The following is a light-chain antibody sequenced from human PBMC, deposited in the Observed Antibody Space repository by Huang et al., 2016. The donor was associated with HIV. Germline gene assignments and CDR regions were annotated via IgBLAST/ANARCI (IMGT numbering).Light chain of an antibody. CDR3: QQYNDWPLT. V-gene: IGKV3-15*01. Sequence: EIVMTQSPATLSVSPGERVTLSCRASQSLSSQLAWYQQKRGQAPRLLIYGVSTRATDIPARFSCSGSGTDITLTINSLQSEDFATYYCQQYNDWPLTFGQGTEVEIK. CDR1: QSLSSQ. J-gene: IGKJ1*01. CDR2: GVS.